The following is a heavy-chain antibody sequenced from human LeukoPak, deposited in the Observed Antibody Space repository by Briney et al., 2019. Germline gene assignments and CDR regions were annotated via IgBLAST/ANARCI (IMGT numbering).Heavy chain of an antibody. Sequence: SETLSLTCTVSGGSISGRYWNWIRQPPGKGLEWIGYIYDNGNTRYNTSLRSRVTISGDTSKNQFSLRLTSVTAADTALYFCARAYSTSWPLNYYYYYMDVWGKGTTVTVSS. J-gene: IGHJ6*03. V-gene: IGHV4-59*11. CDR1: GGSISGRY. D-gene: IGHD6-13*01. CDR3: ARAYSTSWPLNYYYYYMDV. CDR2: IYDNGNT.